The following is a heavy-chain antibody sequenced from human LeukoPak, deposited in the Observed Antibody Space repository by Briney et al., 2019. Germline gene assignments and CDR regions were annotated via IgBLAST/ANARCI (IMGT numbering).Heavy chain of an antibody. V-gene: IGHV4-34*01. CDR3: ASVMSGGYAPDY. D-gene: IGHD5-12*01. CDR1: GGSFSGYY. J-gene: IGHJ4*02. CDR2: INHSGST. Sequence: ASETLSLTCAVYGGSFSGYYWSWIRQPPGKGLGWIGEINHSGSTNYNPSLKSRVTISVDTSKNQFSLKLSSVTAADTAVYYCASVMSGGYAPDYWGQGTLVTVSS.